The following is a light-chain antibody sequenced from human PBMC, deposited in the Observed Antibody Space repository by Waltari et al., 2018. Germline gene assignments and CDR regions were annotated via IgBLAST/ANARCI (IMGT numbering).Light chain of an antibody. Sequence: DVVLTQSPLSLPVTLGQSASISCTSRQSLVFSDGNTYLSWFQQRPGQSPRRLIYKVSNRDSGVPDRFSGSGSGTDFTLRISRVEAEDVGVYYCMQGTHWPPATLGQGTKVEIK. CDR2: KVS. V-gene: IGKV2-30*01. J-gene: IGKJ1*01. CDR3: MQGTHWPPAT. CDR1: QSLVFSDGNTY.